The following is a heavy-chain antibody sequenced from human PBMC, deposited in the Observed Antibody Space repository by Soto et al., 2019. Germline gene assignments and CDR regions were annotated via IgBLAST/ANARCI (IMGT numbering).Heavy chain of an antibody. CDR1: GGSISSGGYY. Sequence: SETLSLTCTVSGGSISSGGYYWSWIRQHPGKGLEWIGYIYYSGSTYYNPSLKSRVTISVDTSKNQFSLELSSVTAADTAVYYCARSHCSGGSCYSGSNWFDPWGQGTLVTVSS. J-gene: IGHJ5*02. CDR3: ARSHCSGGSCYSGSNWFDP. V-gene: IGHV4-31*03. D-gene: IGHD2-15*01. CDR2: IYYSGST.